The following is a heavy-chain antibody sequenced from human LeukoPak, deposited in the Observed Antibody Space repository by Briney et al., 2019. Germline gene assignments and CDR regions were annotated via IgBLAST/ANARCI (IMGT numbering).Heavy chain of an antibody. D-gene: IGHD2-8*01. J-gene: IGHJ4*02. Sequence: GASVKVSCKASGYTFTGYYMHWVRQAPGQGLEWVGRINPNSGGTNYAQKFQGRVTMTRDTSISTAYMELSRLRSDDTAVYYCARGTDIVLMVYGTVDYWGQGTLVTVSS. CDR2: INPNSGGT. CDR3: ARGTDIVLMVYGTVDY. V-gene: IGHV1-2*06. CDR1: GYTFTGYY.